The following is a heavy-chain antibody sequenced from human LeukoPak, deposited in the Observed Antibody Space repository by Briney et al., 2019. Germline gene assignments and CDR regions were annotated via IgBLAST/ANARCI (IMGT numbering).Heavy chain of an antibody. V-gene: IGHV4-4*07. CDR2: ISTSGST. D-gene: IGHD6-13*01. CDR3: ARDTYKYSSSLGWFDP. CDR1: GGSISSNEYY. J-gene: IGHJ5*02. Sequence: PSETLSLTCNVSGGSISSNEYYWGWIRQPAGKGLEWIGRISTSGSTNYNPSLKSRVTMSVDTSKNQFSLKLSSVTAADTAVYYCARDTYKYSSSLGWFDPWGQGTLVTVSS.